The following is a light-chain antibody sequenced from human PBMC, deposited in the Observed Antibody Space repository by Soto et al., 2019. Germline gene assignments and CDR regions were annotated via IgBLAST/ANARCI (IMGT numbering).Light chain of an antibody. Sequence: DIQMTQSPSTLSASVGDRVTITCRASQSISSWLAWYQQKPGKAPKLLIYKASSLESGVPSRFSGSGSGTEFTLTISSLQPDDCATYYCQQFNNYQWTFGQGTKV. V-gene: IGKV1-5*03. CDR2: KAS. CDR1: QSISSW. CDR3: QQFNNYQWT. J-gene: IGKJ1*01.